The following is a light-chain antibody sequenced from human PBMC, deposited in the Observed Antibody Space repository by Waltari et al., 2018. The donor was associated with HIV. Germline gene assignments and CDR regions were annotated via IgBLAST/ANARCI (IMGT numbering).Light chain of an antibody. CDR1: SGSSASNS. CDR2: EDN. J-gene: IGLJ3*02. Sequence: NFMLSPHHSVSQSPGESVTLSCTGSSGSSASNSVQWYPHRPGSSPTAVIYEDNQRPSGVPDRFSGSIDSSSNSASLTISGLETEDEADYYCQSYDESNVVFGGGTKLTVL. V-gene: IGLV6-57*01. CDR3: QSYDESNVV.